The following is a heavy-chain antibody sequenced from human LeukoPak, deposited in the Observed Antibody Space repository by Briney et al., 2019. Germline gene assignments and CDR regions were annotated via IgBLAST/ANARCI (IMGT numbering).Heavy chain of an antibody. CDR1: GGSISSYY. CDR2: IYYSGST. CDR3: ARQAGWWFDP. J-gene: IGHJ5*02. V-gene: IGHV4-59*08. Sequence: PSETLSLTCTVSGGSISSYYWSWIRQPPGKGLEEIGYIYYSGSTNYNPSLKSQVTISVDTSKNQFSLKLSSVTAADTAVYYCARQAGWWFDPWGQGTLVTVSS.